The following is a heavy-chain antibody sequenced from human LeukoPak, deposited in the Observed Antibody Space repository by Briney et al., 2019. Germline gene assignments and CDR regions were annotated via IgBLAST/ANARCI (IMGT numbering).Heavy chain of an antibody. Sequence: PGGSLRLSCAASGFTFSSYSMNWVRQAPGKGLEWVSYISSSSSTIYYADSVKGRFTVSRDNAKNSLYLQMNSLRAEDTAVYYCARDPAPVPSDLYYFDYWGQGTLVTVSS. D-gene: IGHD2-2*01. CDR3: ARDPAPVPSDLYYFDY. V-gene: IGHV3-48*01. J-gene: IGHJ4*02. CDR1: GFTFSSYS. CDR2: ISSSSSTI.